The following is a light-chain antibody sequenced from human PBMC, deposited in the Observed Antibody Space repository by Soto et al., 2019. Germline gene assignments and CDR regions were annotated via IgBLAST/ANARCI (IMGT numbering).Light chain of an antibody. CDR3: QDGSDWSPLT. Sequence: EVVLTQSPATLPLSPGVRATLSCRASQGVGTSLAWYQQKRGQAPKLLIYEASNRATGMPARFRGSGSGTDFTLTISSLEPEDSAVYYCQDGSDWSPLTFGGGTKVEIK. V-gene: IGKV3D-11*01. CDR2: EAS. J-gene: IGKJ4*01. CDR1: QGVGTS.